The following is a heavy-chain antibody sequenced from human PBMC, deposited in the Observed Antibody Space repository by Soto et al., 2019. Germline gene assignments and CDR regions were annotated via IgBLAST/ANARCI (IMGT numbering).Heavy chain of an antibody. CDR3: ARDVQRYDYIWGSYRHYYFDY. V-gene: IGHV1-2*04. J-gene: IGHJ4*02. D-gene: IGHD3-16*02. CDR2: INPNSGGT. CDR1: GYTFTGYY. Sequence: GASVKVSCKASGYTFTGYYMHWVRQAPGQGLEWMGWINPNSGGTNYAQKFQGWVTMTRDTSISTAYMELSRLRSDDTAVYYCARDVQRYDYIWGSYRHYYFDYWGQGTLVTVSS.